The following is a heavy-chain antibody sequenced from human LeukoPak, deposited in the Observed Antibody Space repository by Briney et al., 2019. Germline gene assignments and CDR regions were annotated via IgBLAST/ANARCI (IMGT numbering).Heavy chain of an antibody. J-gene: IGHJ4*02. CDR2: IYSGGST. CDR1: GFTVSSNY. CDR3: ARMGPGYYDSSGYPFDY. D-gene: IGHD3-22*01. Sequence: GGSLRLSCAVSGFTVSSNYMSWVRQAPGKGLEWVSVIYSGGSTYYADSVKGRFTISRDNSKNTLYLQMNSLRAEDTAVYYCARMGPGYYDSSGYPFDYWGQGTLVTVSS. V-gene: IGHV3-66*01.